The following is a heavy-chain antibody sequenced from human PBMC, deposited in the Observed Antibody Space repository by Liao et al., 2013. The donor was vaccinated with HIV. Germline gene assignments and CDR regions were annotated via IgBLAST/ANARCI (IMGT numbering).Heavy chain of an antibody. V-gene: IGHV4-61*02. Sequence: QVQLQESGPGLVKPSQTLSLTCTVSGGSISSGSYYWSWIRQPAGKGLEWIGRIYTSGSTNYNPSLKSRATILVDRSKNQFSLNLSSVTAADTAVYYCANDVFKGRFDVWGQGTMVTVSS. CDR3: ANDVFKGRFDV. J-gene: IGHJ3*01. CDR1: GGSISSGSYY. CDR2: IYTSGST. D-gene: IGHD3-16*01.